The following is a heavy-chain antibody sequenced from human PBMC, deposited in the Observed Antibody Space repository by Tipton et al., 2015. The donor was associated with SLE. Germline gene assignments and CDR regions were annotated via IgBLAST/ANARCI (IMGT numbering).Heavy chain of an antibody. D-gene: IGHD6-13*01. CDR2: IYYSGST. CDR3: ARDHSSSHYYGMDV. Sequence: TLSLTCAVYGGSITSSSYYWAWIRQSPGEGVEWIGYIYYSGSTNYDPSLKSRVTISVDTSKNQFSLKLSSVTAADTAVYYCARDHSSSHYYGMDVWGQGTTVTVSS. J-gene: IGHJ6*02. CDR1: GGSITSSSYY. V-gene: IGHV4-61*01.